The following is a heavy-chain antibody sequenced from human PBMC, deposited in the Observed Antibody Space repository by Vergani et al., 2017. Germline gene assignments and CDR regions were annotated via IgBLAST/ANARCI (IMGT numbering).Heavy chain of an antibody. V-gene: IGHV6-1*01. Sequence: QVQLQQSGPGLVKPSQTLSLTCAISGDSVSSNDAVWNWIRQSPSRGLEWLGRTYYRSKWYNDYAVSVKSRITISQDTSKNKFSLQLNSVTPEDTGVYYCARDVTYYNKIDHDGLEVWGKGTTVTVSS. J-gene: IGHJ6*04. D-gene: IGHD3-10*01. CDR3: ARDVTYYNKIDHDGLEV. CDR1: GDSVSSNDAV. CDR2: TYYRSKWYN.